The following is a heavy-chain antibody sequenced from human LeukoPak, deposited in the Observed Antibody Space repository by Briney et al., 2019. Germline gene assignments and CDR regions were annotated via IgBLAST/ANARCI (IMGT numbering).Heavy chain of an antibody. Sequence: GGSLRLSCAASGFTFSSYGMHWVRQAPGKGLEWVAFIRYDGSNKYYADSVKGRFTISRDNSKNTLYLQMNSLRAEDTAVYYCAKPGEEGSSWSAEYFQHWGQGTLVTVSS. CDR1: GFTFSSYG. CDR3: AKPGEEGSSWSAEYFQH. V-gene: IGHV3-30*02. D-gene: IGHD6-13*01. J-gene: IGHJ1*01. CDR2: IRYDGSNK.